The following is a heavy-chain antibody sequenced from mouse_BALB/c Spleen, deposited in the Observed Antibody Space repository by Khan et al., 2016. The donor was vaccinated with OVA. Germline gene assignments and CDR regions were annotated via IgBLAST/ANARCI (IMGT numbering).Heavy chain of an antibody. CDR3: ARDYWDVFTY. J-gene: IGHJ3*01. V-gene: IGHV14-3*02. CDR2: IDPANGYT. CDR1: GFNIKDTY. D-gene: IGHD4-1*01. Sequence: VQLQQSGAELVKPGASVKLSCTASGFNIKDTYMHWVKQRPEQGLEWIGRIDPANGYTKYAPKFQGKATITADTSSNTAYLQISSLTSEDTAVYYCARDYWDVFTYWGQGTLVTVSA.